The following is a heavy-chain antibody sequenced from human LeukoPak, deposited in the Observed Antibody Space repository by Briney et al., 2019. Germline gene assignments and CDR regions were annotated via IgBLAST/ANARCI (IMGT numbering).Heavy chain of an antibody. D-gene: IGHD1-1*01. Sequence: SQTLSLTCAISGDSVSSNSAAWNWIRQSPSRGLEWLGRTYYRSKWYNAYAVSVKSRITINPDTSKNQFSLQLNSVTPEDTAVYYCARSSTGTTGLYYYYYMDVWGKGTTVTVSS. CDR2: TYYRSKWYN. CDR3: ARSSTGTTGLYYYYYMDV. CDR1: GDSVSSNSAA. J-gene: IGHJ6*03. V-gene: IGHV6-1*01.